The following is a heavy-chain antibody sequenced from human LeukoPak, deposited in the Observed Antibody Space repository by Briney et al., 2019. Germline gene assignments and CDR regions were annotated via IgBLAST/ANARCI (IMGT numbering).Heavy chain of an antibody. CDR3: ARDQGTSSSPTPYY. Sequence: GASVNVSCKASVYTFTGYYMHWVRQAPGHGLEWMGWINPNICGTKYAQKFQGRVTMTKDTSISTAYMELSRLRSDDTAVYYCARDQGTSSSPTPYYWGQGTLVTVSS. CDR1: VYTFTGYY. CDR2: INPNICGT. D-gene: IGHD6-13*01. V-gene: IGHV1-2*02. J-gene: IGHJ4*02.